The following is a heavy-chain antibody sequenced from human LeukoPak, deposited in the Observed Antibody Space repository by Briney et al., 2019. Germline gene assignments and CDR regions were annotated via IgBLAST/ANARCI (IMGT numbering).Heavy chain of an antibody. Sequence: PGGSLRLSCAASGFTFSSYSMNWVRQAPGKGLVWVSRINSVGSSTTYADSVNGPFTISRDNAKNTLNLQMTSLRAEDTAVYYCASDIGVRGVTNAMNHWGQGTLVTVSA. J-gene: IGHJ5*02. CDR1: GFTFSSYS. D-gene: IGHD3-10*01. V-gene: IGHV3-74*01. CDR3: ASDIGVRGVTNAMNH. CDR2: INSVGSST.